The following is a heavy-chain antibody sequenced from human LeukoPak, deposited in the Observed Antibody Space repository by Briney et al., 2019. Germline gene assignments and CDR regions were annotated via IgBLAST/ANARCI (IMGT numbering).Heavy chain of an antibody. CDR3: ARGLINGHDFDY. D-gene: IGHD5-12*01. CDR2: INPNSGDT. V-gene: IGHV1-2*02. Sequence: ASVKVSCKASGYTFTGYYMHWVRQAPGQGLEWMGWINPNSGDTNYAQKFQGRVTMTRDTSISTAYMELSRLRSDDTAVYYCARGLINGHDFDYWGQGTLVTVSS. CDR1: GYTFTGYY. J-gene: IGHJ4*02.